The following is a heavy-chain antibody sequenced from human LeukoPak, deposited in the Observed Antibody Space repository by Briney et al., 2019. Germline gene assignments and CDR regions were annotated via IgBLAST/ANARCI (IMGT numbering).Heavy chain of an antibody. V-gene: IGHV3-9*01. Sequence: SLRLSCAASGFTFDDYAMHWVRQAPGKGLEWVSGISWNSGSIGYADSVKGRFTISRDNAKNSLYLQMNSLRAEDTAVYYCAKGGGYDILTGYFEPHYYFDYWGQGTLVTVSS. D-gene: IGHD3-9*01. CDR1: GFTFDDYA. CDR3: AKGGGYDILTGYFEPHYYFDY. CDR2: ISWNSGSI. J-gene: IGHJ4*02.